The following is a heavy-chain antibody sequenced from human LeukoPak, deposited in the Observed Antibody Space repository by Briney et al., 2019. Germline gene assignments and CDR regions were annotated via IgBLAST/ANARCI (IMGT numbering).Heavy chain of an antibody. CDR1: GGSFSGYY. CDR2: INHSGST. Sequence: PSETLSLTCAVYGGSFSGYYWSWIRQPPGKGLEWIGEINHSGSTSYNPSLKSRVTISVDTSKNQFSLKLSSVTAADTAVYYCARLRSRGEGYSKIFDYWGQGTLVTVPS. CDR3: ARLRSRGEGYSKIFDY. D-gene: IGHD1-26*01. J-gene: IGHJ4*02. V-gene: IGHV4-34*01.